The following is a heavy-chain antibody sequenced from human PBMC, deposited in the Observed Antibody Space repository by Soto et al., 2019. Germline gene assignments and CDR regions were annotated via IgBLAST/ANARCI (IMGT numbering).Heavy chain of an antibody. CDR1: GITVSYNY. CDR2: IYSGGIT. V-gene: IGHV3-53*01. D-gene: IGHD6-19*01. J-gene: IGHJ3*02. Sequence: PGGSLRLSCAASGITVSYNYMSWVRQAPGKGLEWVAVIYSGGITYYVDSVKGRFTISRDNSKNTVYLQMNSLRAEDTAVYYCARAHSSGWYYDAFDIWGQGTMVTVSS. CDR3: ARAHSSGWYYDAFDI.